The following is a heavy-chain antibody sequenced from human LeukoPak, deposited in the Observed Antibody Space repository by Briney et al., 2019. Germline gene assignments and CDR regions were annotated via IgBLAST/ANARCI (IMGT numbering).Heavy chain of an antibody. CDR2: IYTSGST. Sequence: SETQSLTCTVSGGSFSSYYWSWIRQPAGKGLEWIWRIYTSGSTNYNPSLKSRVTMSVDTSKNPFSLKLSSVTAADTAVYYCARERGRGSGSYGTIGFDPWGQGTLVTVSS. CDR3: ARERGRGSGSYGTIGFDP. J-gene: IGHJ5*02. CDR1: GGSFSSYY. V-gene: IGHV4-4*07. D-gene: IGHD3-10*01.